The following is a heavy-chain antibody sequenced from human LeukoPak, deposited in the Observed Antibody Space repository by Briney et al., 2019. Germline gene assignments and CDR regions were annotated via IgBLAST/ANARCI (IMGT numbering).Heavy chain of an antibody. J-gene: IGHJ4*02. CDR2: IYYSGST. CDR1: GGSISSGDYY. CDR3: ARDRYSGSLHDFDY. Sequence: TSETLSLTCTVSGGSISSGDYYWSWIRQPPGKGLEWIGYIYYSGSTYYNPSLKSRVTISVDTSENQFSLKLSSVTAADTAVYYCARDRYSGSLHDFDYWGQGTLVTVSS. V-gene: IGHV4-30-4*08. D-gene: IGHD1-26*01.